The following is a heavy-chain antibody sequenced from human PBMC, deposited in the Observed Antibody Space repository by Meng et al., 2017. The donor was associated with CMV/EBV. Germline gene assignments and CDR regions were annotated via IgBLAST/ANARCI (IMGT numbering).Heavy chain of an antibody. J-gene: IGHJ3*02. CDR2: INPNSGGT. V-gene: IGHV1-2*02. CDR1: GYTFTGYY. CDR3: ARYAIAAAGLAAFDI. D-gene: IGHD6-13*01. Sequence: ASVKVSCKASGYTFTGYYMHWVRQAPGQGLEWMGWINPNSGGTNYAQKFQGRVTMTRDTSISTAYMELSRLRSGDTAVYYCARYAIAAAGLAAFDIWGQGTMVTVSS.